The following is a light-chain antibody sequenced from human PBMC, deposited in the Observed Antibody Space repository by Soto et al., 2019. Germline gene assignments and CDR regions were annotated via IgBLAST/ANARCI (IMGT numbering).Light chain of an antibody. CDR3: SSYAGSSNLV. CDR1: NNDIGGYNY. Sequence: QSVLTQPPSASASPGQSVTISCTGTNNDIGGYNYVSWYQHHPGKVPQLIIYDVTKRPSGVLDRFSGSKSGNTASLTVAGLQTYDEAEYFCSSYAGSSNLVFGTGTKLTVL. V-gene: IGLV2-8*01. J-gene: IGLJ1*01. CDR2: DVT.